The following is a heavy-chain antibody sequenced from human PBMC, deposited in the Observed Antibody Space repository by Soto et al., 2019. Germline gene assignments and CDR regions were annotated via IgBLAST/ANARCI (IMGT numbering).Heavy chain of an antibody. Sequence: QVQLVQSGAEVKKPGASVKVSCKASGYTFTDYYIHWVRQAPGQGLEWMGWINPDSGGTNYAQKFQGWVTMTRDTSIRTVYMERNSLKSDDTAVFYCARDIARSTSWYYFDYWGQGTLVTVSS. CDR1: GYTFTDYY. CDR3: ARDIARSTSWYYFDY. CDR2: INPDSGGT. D-gene: IGHD2-2*01. J-gene: IGHJ4*02. V-gene: IGHV1-2*04.